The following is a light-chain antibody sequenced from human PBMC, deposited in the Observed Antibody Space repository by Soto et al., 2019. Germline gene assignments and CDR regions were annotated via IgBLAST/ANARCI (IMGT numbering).Light chain of an antibody. CDR2: AAS. CDR3: QQSYSLPYT. Sequence: DIQMTQSPSSLSASVGDRATITCRASQTISSSLNWYQQKPGKATKLLIYAASSLQNGVPSRFSDGGSGTDVTLTISGLQPVYYSAYHCQQSYSLPYTVGQGTKV. CDR1: QTISSS. V-gene: IGKV1-39*01. J-gene: IGKJ2*01.